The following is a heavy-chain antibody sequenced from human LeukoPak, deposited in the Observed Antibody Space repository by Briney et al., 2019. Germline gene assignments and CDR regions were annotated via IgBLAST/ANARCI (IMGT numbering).Heavy chain of an antibody. V-gene: IGHV3-23*01. CDR3: AKTYDYVWENDRFFDY. J-gene: IGHJ4*02. D-gene: IGHD3-16*01. CDR2: ISGSGGST. CDR1: GFTFYSYA. Sequence: GGSLRHSCAASGFTFYSYAMSWVRQAPGKGLEWVSSISGSGGSTYYADSVKGRFTISRDNFKDTLDLQMNSLRAEDTAVYFCAKTYDYVWENDRFFDYWGQGTLVTVSS.